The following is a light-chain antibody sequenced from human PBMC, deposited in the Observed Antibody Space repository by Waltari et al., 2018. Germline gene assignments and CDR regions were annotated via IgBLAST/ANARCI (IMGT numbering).Light chain of an antibody. J-gene: IGKJ3*01. CDR2: KSS. Sequence: ITCQVSHSGKMWLGWYQQRPAKAPKLLIYKSSSLESGVPFRFSGSGSWTEFTLTISSLQPDDFATYYCQQYNTYFTFGPGTKVDIK. V-gene: IGKV1-5*03. CDR3: QQYNTYFT. CDR1: HSGKMW.